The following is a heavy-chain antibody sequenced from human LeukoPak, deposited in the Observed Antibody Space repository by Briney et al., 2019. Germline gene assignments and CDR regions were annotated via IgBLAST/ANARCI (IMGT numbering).Heavy chain of an antibody. J-gene: IGHJ6*03. Sequence: GGSLRLSCAASGFTFSSYWMSWVRQAPGKGLEWVANIKQDGSEKYYVDSVKGRFTISRDNAKNSLYLQMNSLRAEDTALYYCAKAPGSSYYYYYMDVWGKGATVTVSS. CDR1: GFTFSSYW. CDR3: AKAPGSSYYYYYMDV. V-gene: IGHV3-7*03. D-gene: IGHD3-10*01. CDR2: IKQDGSEK.